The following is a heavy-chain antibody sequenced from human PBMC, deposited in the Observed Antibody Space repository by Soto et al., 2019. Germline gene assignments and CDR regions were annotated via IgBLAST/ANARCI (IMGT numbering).Heavy chain of an antibody. V-gene: IGHV3-21*01. J-gene: IGHJ4*02. D-gene: IGHD2-2*01. CDR1: GFDFSSYS. CDR2: ISSTSDYI. Sequence: GGSLRLSCAASGFDFSSYSMNWVRQAPGKGLEWVSSISSTSDYIYYADSVKGRFTISRDNAENSLFLQMHSLRAEDTAVYYCARTHYQLPYDYWGQETLVTVSS. CDR3: ARTHYQLPYDY.